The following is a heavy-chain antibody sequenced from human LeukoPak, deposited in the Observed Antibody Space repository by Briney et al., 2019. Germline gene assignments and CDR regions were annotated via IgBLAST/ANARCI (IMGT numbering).Heavy chain of an antibody. J-gene: IGHJ4*02. CDR1: GFTFSSYG. CDR3: AIAQRYLDY. D-gene: IGHD6-25*01. Sequence: GGSLRLSCAASGFTFSSYGIVWVRQAPGKGLEWVSGISPSGGTTYYVDSVKGRFTISRDNSKNTVYLQMSSLRVDDTAVYYCAIAQRYLDYWGQGTLATVSS. V-gene: IGHV3-23*01. CDR2: ISPSGGTT.